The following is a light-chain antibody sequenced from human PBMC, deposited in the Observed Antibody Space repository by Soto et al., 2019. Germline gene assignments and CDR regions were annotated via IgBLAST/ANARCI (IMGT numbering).Light chain of an antibody. V-gene: IGLV2-11*01. CDR2: DVS. Sequence: QSALTQPRSVSGSPGQSVTISCTGTSSDVGGYNYVSWYQQHPGKAPKLMIYDVSKRPSGVPDRFSGSKSGNTASLAISGLQAEDEADYYCCSFAGRPSYVFGTGTKLTLL. CDR1: SSDVGGYNY. J-gene: IGLJ1*01. CDR3: CSFAGRPSYV.